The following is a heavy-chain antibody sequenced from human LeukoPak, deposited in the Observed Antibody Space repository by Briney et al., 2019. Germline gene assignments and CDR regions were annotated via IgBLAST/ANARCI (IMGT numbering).Heavy chain of an antibody. Sequence: ASVKVSCKVSGYTLTELSMHWVRQAPGKGLEWMGGFDPEDGETIYAQKFQGRVTMTEDTSTDTAYVELSSLRSEDTAVYYCATSPDFWLSFDPWGQGTLVTVSS. CDR2: FDPEDGET. V-gene: IGHV1-24*01. D-gene: IGHD3-3*01. CDR1: GYTLTELS. CDR3: ATSPDFWLSFDP. J-gene: IGHJ5*02.